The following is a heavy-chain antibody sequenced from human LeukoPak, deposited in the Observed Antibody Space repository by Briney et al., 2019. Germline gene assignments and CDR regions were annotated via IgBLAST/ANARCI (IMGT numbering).Heavy chain of an antibody. D-gene: IGHD1-26*01. V-gene: IGHV4-4*07. CDR2: IYTSGST. CDR1: GGSISSYY. CDR3: ARDGPRDSGSYYGAWFDP. J-gene: IGHJ5*02. Sequence: PSETLSLTCTFSGGSISSYYWSWIRQPAGKGLEWIGRIYTSGSTNYNPSLKSRVTMSVDTSKNQFSLKLSSVTAADTAVYYCARDGPRDSGSYYGAWFDPWGQGTLVTVSS.